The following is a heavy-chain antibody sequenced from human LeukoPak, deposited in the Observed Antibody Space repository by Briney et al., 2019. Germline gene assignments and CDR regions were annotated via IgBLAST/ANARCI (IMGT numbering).Heavy chain of an antibody. V-gene: IGHV3-30-3*01. J-gene: IGHJ5*02. Sequence: GRSLRLSCAASGFTFSSYAMHWVRQAPGKGLEWVAVISYDGSNKYYADSVKGRFTISRDNSKNTLYLQMNSLRAEDTAVYYCAREGPDILTGYWSNWFDPWGQGTLVTVSS. CDR3: AREGPDILTGYWSNWFDP. CDR2: ISYDGSNK. CDR1: GFTFSSYA. D-gene: IGHD3-9*01.